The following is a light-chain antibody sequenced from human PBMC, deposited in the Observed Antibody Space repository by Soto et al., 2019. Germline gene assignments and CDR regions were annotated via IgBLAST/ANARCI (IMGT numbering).Light chain of an antibody. J-gene: IGKJ5*01. CDR3: QQSFSTPT. CDR2: SAS. CDR1: QRINIY. Sequence: DIQMTQSPSSLSTSIGDRVTITSRASQRINIYLNWYRQXPGKAPEVLIYSASNLQSGVPSRFSGSGSGTDFTITISGLQSEDSASYYYQQSFSTPTFGQGTRLEIK. V-gene: IGKV1-39*01.